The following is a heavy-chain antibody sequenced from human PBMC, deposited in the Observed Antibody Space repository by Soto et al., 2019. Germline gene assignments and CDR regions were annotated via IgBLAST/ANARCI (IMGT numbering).Heavy chain of an antibody. J-gene: IGHJ4*02. Sequence: SETLSLTCAVYGGSFSGYYWSWIRQPPGKGLEWIGEINHSGSTNYNPSLKSRVTISVDTSKNQFSLKLSSVTAADTAVYYCARGPAYYDFWSGYYNKYYFDYWGQGTLVTVSS. V-gene: IGHV4-34*01. CDR2: INHSGST. CDR3: ARGPAYYDFWSGYYNKYYFDY. D-gene: IGHD3-3*01. CDR1: GGSFSGYY.